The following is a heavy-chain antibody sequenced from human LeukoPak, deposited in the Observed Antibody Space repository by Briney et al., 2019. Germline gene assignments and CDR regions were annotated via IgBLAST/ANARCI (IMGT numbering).Heavy chain of an antibody. V-gene: IGHV3-48*03. CDR1: GFTFSSYE. D-gene: IGHD4-23*01. J-gene: IGHJ4*02. CDR2: ISSSGRTI. CDR3: ARDYGGSSPFDY. Sequence: GGSLRLSCAASGFTFSSYEMHWVRQVPGKGLEWVSYISSSGRTIYYADSVKGRFTISRDNAKNSLYLQMNSLRAEDTAVYYCARDYGGSSPFDYWGQGTLVTVSS.